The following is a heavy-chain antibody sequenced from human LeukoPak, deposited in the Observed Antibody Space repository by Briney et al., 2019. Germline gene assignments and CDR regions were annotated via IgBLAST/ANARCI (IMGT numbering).Heavy chain of an antibody. J-gene: IGHJ6*02. V-gene: IGHV3-11*01. CDR1: GFTFSDYY. D-gene: IGHD5-12*01. CDR3: ARALVATIRSYYYGMDV. CDR2: ISSSGSTI. Sequence: GGSLRLSCAASGFTFSDYYMSWIRQAPGKGLEWVSYISSSGSTIYYADSVKGRFTISRDNAKNSLYLQMNSLRAEDTAVYYCARALVATIRSYYYGMDVWGQGTMVTVSS.